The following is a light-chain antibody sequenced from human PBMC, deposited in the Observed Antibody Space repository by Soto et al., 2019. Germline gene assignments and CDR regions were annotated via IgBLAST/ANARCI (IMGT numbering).Light chain of an antibody. CDR3: KQDYCPPLI. V-gene: IGKV4-1*01. Sequence: DIVMTQSPDSLAVSLGERATINCKSSQSGLYSSNNKNYLAWYQQKPGQPPKLLIYWASTRDSGAPDRFSGGGAGAFSSPPISTVAVEVVGVYYGKQDYCPPLIFGQGTGVEIK. CDR2: WAS. J-gene: IGKJ1*01. CDR1: QSGLYSSNNKNY.